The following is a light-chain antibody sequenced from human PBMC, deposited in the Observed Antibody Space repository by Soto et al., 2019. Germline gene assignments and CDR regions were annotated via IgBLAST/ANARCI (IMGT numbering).Light chain of an antibody. V-gene: IGLV2-14*01. J-gene: IGLJ1*01. CDR3: SSYTGSSTYV. Sequence: QSVLTQPASVSGSPGQSITISCTGASSDVGGYNYVSWYQQHPGKAPKLMIHDVSNRPSGVSNRFPGSKSGNTASLTISGLQAEDEDDYYCSSYTGSSTYVFGTGTKVTVL. CDR1: SSDVGGYNY. CDR2: DVS.